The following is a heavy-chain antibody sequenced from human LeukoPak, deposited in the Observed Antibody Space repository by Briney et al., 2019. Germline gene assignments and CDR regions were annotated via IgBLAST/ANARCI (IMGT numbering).Heavy chain of an antibody. CDR2: IIPILGIA. Sequence: GASVKVSCKASGGTFSSYAISWVRQAPGQGLEWMGRIIPILGIANYAQKFQGRVTITADKSTSTAYMELSSLRSEDTAVYYCARQDGDYEVDYWGQGTLVTVSS. CDR3: ARQDGDYEVDY. J-gene: IGHJ4*02. V-gene: IGHV1-69*04. CDR1: GGTFSSYA. D-gene: IGHD4-17*01.